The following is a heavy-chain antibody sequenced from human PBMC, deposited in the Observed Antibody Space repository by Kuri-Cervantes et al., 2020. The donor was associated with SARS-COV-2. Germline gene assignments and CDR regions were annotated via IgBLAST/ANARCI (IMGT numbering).Heavy chain of an antibody. CDR2: IYHSGST. J-gene: IGHJ3*02. CDR1: GDSISSGYY. D-gene: IGHD1-26*01. CDR3: ARVSGAGAFDI. Sequence: ESLKISCTVSGDSISSGYYWGWLRQPPGKGLEWIGSIYHSGSTYYNPSLKSRVTISVDTSKNQFSLKLSSVTAADTAVYYCARVSGAGAFDIWGQGTMVTVSS. V-gene: IGHV4-38-2*02.